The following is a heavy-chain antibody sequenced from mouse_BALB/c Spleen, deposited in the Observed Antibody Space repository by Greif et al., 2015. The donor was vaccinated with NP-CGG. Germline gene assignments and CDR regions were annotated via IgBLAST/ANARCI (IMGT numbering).Heavy chain of an antibody. CDR3: ARGGSSYVGFDY. V-gene: IGHV1-7*01. J-gene: IGHJ2*01. Sequence: QVQLQQSGAELAKPGASVKMSCKASGYTFTSYWMHWVKQRPGQGLEWIGYINPSTGYTEYNQKFKDKATLTADKSSSTAYMHLSSLTSDDSAVYYCARGGSSYVGFDYWGQGTTLTVSS. CDR2: INPSTGYT. CDR1: GYTFTSYW. D-gene: IGHD1-1*01.